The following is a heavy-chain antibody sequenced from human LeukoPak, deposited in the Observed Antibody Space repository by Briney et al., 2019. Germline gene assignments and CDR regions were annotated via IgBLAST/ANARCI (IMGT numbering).Heavy chain of an antibody. V-gene: IGHV3-49*03. CDR2: IRSKAYGGTT. D-gene: IGHD6-19*01. Sequence: GGSLRLSCTASGFTFGDYAMSWFRQAPGKGLEWVGFIRSKAYGGTTEYAASVKGRFTISRDDSKSIAYLQMNSLKTEDTAVYYCTRDWAVEYSSGWRAVYYYYYYGMDVWGQGTTVTVSS. CDR1: GFTFGDYA. CDR3: TRDWAVEYSSGWRAVYYYYYYGMDV. J-gene: IGHJ6*02.